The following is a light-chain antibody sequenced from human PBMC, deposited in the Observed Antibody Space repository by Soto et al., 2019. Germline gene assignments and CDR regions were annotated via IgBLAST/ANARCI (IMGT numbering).Light chain of an antibody. J-gene: IGKJ2*01. CDR2: SAS. CDR1: QGVSNNR. V-gene: IGKV3-20*01. CDR3: QYYDSSPYT. Sequence: EMVLTQSPGTLSLSPGERGTLSCRASQGVSNNRLAWYQQKPGQAPRLLIYSASNRPTGIPDRFSGSGSGTDFTLTISRLEPEDFAVYYCQYYDSSPYTFGQGTKLEIK.